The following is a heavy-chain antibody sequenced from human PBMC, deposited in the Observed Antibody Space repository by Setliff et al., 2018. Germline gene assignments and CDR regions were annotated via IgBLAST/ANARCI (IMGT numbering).Heavy chain of an antibody. CDR2: VRFDGSYK. Sequence: GESLKISCAASGFVFGTYGMHWVRQAPGKGLDWVASVRFDGSYKAYADSVKGRFTISRDNSENTLFLQMTSLRPEDTGIYYCAKVKKPLIRGSGFDYWGRGTLVTVS. V-gene: IGHV3-30*02. D-gene: IGHD2-8*01. J-gene: IGHJ4*02. CDR3: AKVKKPLIRGSGFDY. CDR1: GFVFGTYG.